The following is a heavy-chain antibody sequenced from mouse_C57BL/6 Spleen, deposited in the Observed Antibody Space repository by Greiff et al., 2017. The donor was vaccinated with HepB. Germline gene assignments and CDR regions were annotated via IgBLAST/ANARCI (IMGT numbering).Heavy chain of an antibody. CDR1: GYSFTGYY. D-gene: IGHD2-3*01. Sequence: EVKLMESGPELVKPGASVKISCKASGYSFTGYYMNWVKQSPEKSLEWIGEINPSTGGTTYNQKFKAKATLTVDKSSSTAYMQLKSLTSEDSAVYYCARSDYDGHWYFDVWGTGTTVTVSS. CDR3: ARSDYDGHWYFDV. V-gene: IGHV1-42*01. CDR2: INPSTGGT. J-gene: IGHJ1*03.